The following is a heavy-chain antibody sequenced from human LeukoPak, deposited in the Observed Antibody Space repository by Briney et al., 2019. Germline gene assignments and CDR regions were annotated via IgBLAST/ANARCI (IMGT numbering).Heavy chain of an antibody. D-gene: IGHD5-12*01. CDR3: ARDLSGPTYGMDV. CDR1: GFTFSSYW. CDR2: VKQDGSEK. Sequence: GGSLRLSCAASGFTFSSYWMSWVRQAPGKGLEWVANVKQDGSEKYYVDSVKGRFTISRDNAKNSLYLQMNSLRAEDTAVYYCARDLSGPTYGMDVWGQGTTVTVSS. J-gene: IGHJ6*02. V-gene: IGHV3-7*01.